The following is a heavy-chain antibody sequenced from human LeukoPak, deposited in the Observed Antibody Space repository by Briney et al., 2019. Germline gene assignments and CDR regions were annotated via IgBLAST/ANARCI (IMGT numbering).Heavy chain of an antibody. CDR2: IYYSGST. D-gene: IGHD6-13*01. V-gene: IGHV4-39*07. J-gene: IGHJ4*02. CDR1: GGSISSSSYY. CDR3: ARGVLVRIAAACKYYFDY. Sequence: SETLSLTCTVSGGSISSSSYYWGWIRQPPGKGLEWIGSIYYSGSTYYNPSLKSRVTISVDTSKNQFSLKLSSVTAADTAVYYCARGVLVRIAAACKYYFDYWGQGTLVTVSS.